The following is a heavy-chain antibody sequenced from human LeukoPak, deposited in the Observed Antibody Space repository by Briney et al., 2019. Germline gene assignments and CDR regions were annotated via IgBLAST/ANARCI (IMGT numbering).Heavy chain of an antibody. CDR2: IYRGGST. CDR1: GFTVSSNY. D-gene: IGHD1-26*01. J-gene: IGHJ4*02. Sequence: AGGPLRLSCAASGFTVSSNYMSWVRQAPGKGLEWVSVIYRGGSTYYADSVEGRFTISRDNSKNTLYLQLNNLRAEDTAVYYCAMATWVGGLDYWGQGTLVTVSS. V-gene: IGHV3-66*01. CDR3: AMATWVGGLDY.